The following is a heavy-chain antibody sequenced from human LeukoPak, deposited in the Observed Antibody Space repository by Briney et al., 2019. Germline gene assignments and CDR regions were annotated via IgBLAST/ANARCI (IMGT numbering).Heavy chain of an antibody. J-gene: IGHJ4*02. Sequence: PSETLSLTCTVSGGSMTTHLWSWIRQPAGKGPEWIGRIYTSGSTNYNPSLKSRVTMSVDTSKNQFSLKLSSVTAADTAVYYCARGRRSYSGSYYYFDYWGQGTLVTVSS. CDR2: IYTSGST. D-gene: IGHD1-26*01. CDR3: ARGRRSYSGSYYYFDY. CDR1: GGSMTTHL. V-gene: IGHV4-4*07.